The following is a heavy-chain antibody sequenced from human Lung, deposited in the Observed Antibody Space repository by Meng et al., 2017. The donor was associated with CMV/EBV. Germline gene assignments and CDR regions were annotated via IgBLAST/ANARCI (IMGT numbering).Heavy chain of an antibody. V-gene: IGHV3-11*01. CDR3: ARDHGRTSDAFDV. D-gene: IGHD2-2*01. CDR1: GFPFSDHY. Sequence: GGSLRLXXAASGFPFSDHYMAWIRQAPGKGLEWISHITISGSKNYANSVKGRFTISRDNAKNSLYLEMNSLRADDTAVYYCARDHGRTSDAFDVWGPGTVVNVSS. CDR2: ITISGSK. J-gene: IGHJ3*01.